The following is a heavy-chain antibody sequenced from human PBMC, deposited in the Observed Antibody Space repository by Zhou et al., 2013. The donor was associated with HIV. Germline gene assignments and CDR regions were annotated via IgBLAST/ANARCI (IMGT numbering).Heavy chain of an antibody. D-gene: IGHD6-13*01. J-gene: IGHJ4*02. CDR2: IIPVLGLM. Sequence: QVQLVQSGGEVKEPGTSVKVSCKGSGDSFNRFAISWVRQAPGQGLEWMGRIIPVLGLMKHAQRFRDRVTITADKSTTTSYLDLSSLRSDDTAVYFCVTDPIAGTNFFYFDSWGQGTLVTVSS. CDR3: VTDPIAGTNFFYFDS. CDR1: GDSFNRFA. V-gene: IGHV1-69*04.